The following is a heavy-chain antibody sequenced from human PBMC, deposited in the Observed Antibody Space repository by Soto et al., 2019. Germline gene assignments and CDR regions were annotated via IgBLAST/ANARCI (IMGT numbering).Heavy chain of an antibody. J-gene: IGHJ6*02. CDR3: ARDSGDGYNYSGLGYYYGMDV. V-gene: IGHV1-69*13. Sequence: SVKVSCKASGGTFSSYAISWVRQAPGQGLEWMGGIIPIFGTANYAQKFQGRVTITADESTSTAYMELSSLRSEDTAVYYCARDSGDGYNYSGLGYYYGMDVWGQGTTVTVSS. CDR1: GGTFSSYA. D-gene: IGHD5-12*01. CDR2: IIPIFGTA.